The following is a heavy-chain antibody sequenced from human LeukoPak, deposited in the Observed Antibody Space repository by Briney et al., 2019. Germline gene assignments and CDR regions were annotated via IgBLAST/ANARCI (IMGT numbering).Heavy chain of an antibody. CDR1: GGSVSSGSYY. CDR2: IYYSGST. D-gene: IGHD2-2*01. CDR3: ARDKLVGYYYGMDV. Sequence: SETLSLTCTVSGGSVSSGSYYWSWIRQPPGKGLEWIGYIYYSGSTNHNPSLKSRVTISVDTSKNQFSLKLSSVTAADTAMYYCARDKLVGYYYGMDVWGQGTTVTVSS. V-gene: IGHV4-61*01. J-gene: IGHJ6*02.